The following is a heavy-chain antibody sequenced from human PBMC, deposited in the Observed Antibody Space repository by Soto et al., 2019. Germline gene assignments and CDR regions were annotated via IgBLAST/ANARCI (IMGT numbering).Heavy chain of an antibody. CDR2: IYYSGST. V-gene: IGHV4-31*03. D-gene: IGHD6-6*01. CDR3: ARGSRIAARPNYYYYGMDV. J-gene: IGHJ6*02. CDR1: GGSISSGGYY. Sequence: SETLSLTCTVSGGSISSGGYYWSWIRQHPGKGLEWIGYIYYSGSTYYNPSLKSRVTISVDTSKNQFSLKLSSVTAADTAVYYCARGSRIAARPNYYYYGMDVWGQGTTVTVS.